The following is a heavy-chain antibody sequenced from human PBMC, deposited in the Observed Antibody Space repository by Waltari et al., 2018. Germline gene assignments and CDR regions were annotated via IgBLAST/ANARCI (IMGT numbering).Heavy chain of an antibody. Sequence: EMQLVESGGGLVQPGRSLRLSCAASGFSFHDYAMHWVRQGPGKGREGVSGINAKGRHMGYAESVKGRFTISRDNANNSLYLQMNSLGTDDTALYYCARGLCKDFYDTMDVWGQGTTVTVSS. V-gene: IGHV3-9*01. J-gene: IGHJ6*01. CDR2: INAKGRHM. CDR1: GFSFHDYA. CDR3: ARGLCKDFYDTMDV. D-gene: IGHD3-3*01.